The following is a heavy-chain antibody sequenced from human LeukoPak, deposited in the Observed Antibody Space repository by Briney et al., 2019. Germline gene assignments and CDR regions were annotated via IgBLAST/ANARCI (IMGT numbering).Heavy chain of an antibody. CDR1: GFTFRSYS. Sequence: GGTLRLSCAASGFTFRSYSMNRVRQAPGKGLEGVSSISSSSSYIYYADSAKGRFTISRDNAKNSLYLQINSLRAEDTAVYYCAELGITMIGGVWGKGTTVTISS. CDR2: ISSSSSYI. V-gene: IGHV3-21*01. J-gene: IGHJ6*03. D-gene: IGHD3-10*02. CDR3: AELGITMIGGV.